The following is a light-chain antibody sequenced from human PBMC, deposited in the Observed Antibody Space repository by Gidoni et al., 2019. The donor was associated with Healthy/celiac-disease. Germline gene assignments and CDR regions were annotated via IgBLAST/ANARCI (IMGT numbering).Light chain of an antibody. CDR2: SNN. CDR1: SSNIGSNT. V-gene: IGLV1-44*01. Sequence: QSVLTQPPSASGTHGQRLTISCSGRSSNIGSNTLNWYQQLPGTAPKLLIYSNNQRPSGVPDRFSGSKSGTSASLAISGLQSEDEADYYCAAWDDSLNGPVFGGGTQLTVL. J-gene: IGLJ2*01. CDR3: AAWDDSLNGPV.